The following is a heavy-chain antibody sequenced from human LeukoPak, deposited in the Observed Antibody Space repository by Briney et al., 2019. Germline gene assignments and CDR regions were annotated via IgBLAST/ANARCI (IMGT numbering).Heavy chain of an antibody. D-gene: IGHD3-22*01. CDR2: IYPGDSDT. CDR1: GYIFTSYW. CDR3: ARQSDYYDSSGTRNWFDP. V-gene: IGHV5-51*01. Sequence: THGESLKISCKGSGYIFTSYWIGWVRQIPGKGLEWTGIIYPGDSDTRYSPSFQGQVTISADKSISTAYLQLSSLKASDTAMYYCARQSDYYDSSGTRNWFDPWGQGTLVTVSS. J-gene: IGHJ5*02.